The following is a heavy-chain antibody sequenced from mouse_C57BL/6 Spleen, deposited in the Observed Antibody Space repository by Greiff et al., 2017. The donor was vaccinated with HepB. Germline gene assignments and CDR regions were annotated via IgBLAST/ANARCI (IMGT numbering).Heavy chain of an antibody. Sequence: EVHLVESGGDLVKPGGSLKLSCAASGFTFSSYGMSWVRQTPDKRLEWVATISSGGSYTYYPDSVKGRFTISRDNAKNTLYLQMRSLKYEDTAMYYCARHAGCPDYWGQGTTLAVSS. V-gene: IGHV5-6*01. CDR2: ISSGGSYT. CDR3: ARHAGCPDY. J-gene: IGHJ2*01. D-gene: IGHD6-1*01. CDR1: GFTFSSYG.